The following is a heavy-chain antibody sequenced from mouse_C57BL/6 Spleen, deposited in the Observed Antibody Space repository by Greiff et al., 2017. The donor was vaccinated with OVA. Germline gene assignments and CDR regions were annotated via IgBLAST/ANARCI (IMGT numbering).Heavy chain of an antibody. D-gene: IGHD2-5*01. Sequence: VMLVESGAELAKPGASVKLSCKASGYTFTSYWMHWVKQRPGQGLEWIGYINPSSGYTKYNQKFKDKATLTADKSSSTAYMQLSSLTYEDSAVYYCARGGYSNSAWFAYWGQGTLVTVSA. CDR2: INPSSGYT. V-gene: IGHV1-7*01. CDR1: GYTFTSYW. CDR3: ARGGYSNSAWFAY. J-gene: IGHJ3*01.